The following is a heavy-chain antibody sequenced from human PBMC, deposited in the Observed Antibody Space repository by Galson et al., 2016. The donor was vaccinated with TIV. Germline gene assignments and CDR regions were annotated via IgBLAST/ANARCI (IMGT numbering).Heavy chain of an antibody. J-gene: IGHJ6*03. CDR1: RNTFSSFD. V-gene: IGHV1-8*01. CDR3: ARGHSGGGYYYYYMDV. CDR2: MNPSSGNT. Sequence: SVKVSCKVSRNTFSSFDINWVRQASGQGLEWMGWMNPSSGNTGYAQKFQGRVTMTRNISVSTVYMELSSLKSEDTAVYLCARGHSGGGYYYYYMDVWGQGTTVTVSS. D-gene: IGHD2-21*01.